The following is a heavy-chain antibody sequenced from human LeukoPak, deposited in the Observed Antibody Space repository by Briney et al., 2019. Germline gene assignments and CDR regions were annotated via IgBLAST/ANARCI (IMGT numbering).Heavy chain of an antibody. CDR3: AITYSSSWYGVADY. CDR1: GGSISSYY. CDR2: IYYSGST. J-gene: IGHJ4*02. Sequence: SETLSLTCTVSGGSISSYYWSWIRQPPGKGLEWIGYIYYSGSTNYNPSLKSRVTISVDTSKNQFSLKLSSVTAADTAVYYCAITYSSSWYGVADYWGQGTLVTVSS. D-gene: IGHD6-13*01. V-gene: IGHV4-59*01.